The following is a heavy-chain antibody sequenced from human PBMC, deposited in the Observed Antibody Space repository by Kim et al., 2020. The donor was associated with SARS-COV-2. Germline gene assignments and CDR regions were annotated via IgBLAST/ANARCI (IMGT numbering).Heavy chain of an antibody. D-gene: IGHD3-10*01. CDR3: ARDLGYYGSGTFDY. CDR2: IYHSGST. Sequence: SETLSLTCAVSGGSISSSNWWSWVRQPPGKGLEWIGEIYHSGSTNYNPSLKSRVTISVDKSKNQFSLKLSSVTAADTAVYYCARDLGYYGSGTFDYWGQGTLVTVSS. V-gene: IGHV4-4*02. J-gene: IGHJ4*02. CDR1: GGSISSSNW.